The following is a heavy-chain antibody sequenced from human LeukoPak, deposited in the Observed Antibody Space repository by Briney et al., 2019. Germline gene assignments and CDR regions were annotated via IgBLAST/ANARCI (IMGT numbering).Heavy chain of an antibody. V-gene: IGHV5-51*01. J-gene: IGHJ4*02. CDR1: GYSFTSYW. CDR2: IYPGDSDT. D-gene: IGHD2-2*01. Sequence: PGESLQISCKGSGYSFTSYWIGWVRQMPGKGLEWMGIIYPGDSDTRYSPSFQGQVTISADKSISTAYLQWSSLKASDTAMYYCARWNSCSSTSCYFFDYWGQGTLVTVSS. CDR3: ARWNSCSSTSCYFFDY.